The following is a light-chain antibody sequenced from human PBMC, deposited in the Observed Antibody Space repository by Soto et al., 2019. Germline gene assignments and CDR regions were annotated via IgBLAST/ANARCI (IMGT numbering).Light chain of an antibody. V-gene: IGLV2-14*03. CDR1: SSDVGGYNY. J-gene: IGLJ2*01. CDR3: SSYTSSITLV. Sequence: QSVLTQPASVSGSPGQSITISCTGTSSDVGGYNYVSWYQQHPGKAPKLMIYDVSNRPSGVSNRFSGSKSGNTASLPISGLQAEDEADYYCSSYTSSITLVFGGGTKVTV. CDR2: DVS.